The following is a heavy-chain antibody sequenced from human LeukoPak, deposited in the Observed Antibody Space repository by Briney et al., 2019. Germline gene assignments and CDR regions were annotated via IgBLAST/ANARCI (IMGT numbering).Heavy chain of an antibody. CDR1: GLTFRSYW. J-gene: IGHJ4*02. Sequence: PGGSLRLSCAVSGLTFRSYWRSWVRQAPGKGLEWVANINQEGSEKYFVDSVKGRFTISRDNAKNSLHLQMNTLKAEDTAVYYCPSERDGRFFDYWGQGTLVTVSS. CDR3: PSERDGRFFDY. D-gene: IGHD5-24*01. V-gene: IGHV3-7*01. CDR2: INQEGSEK.